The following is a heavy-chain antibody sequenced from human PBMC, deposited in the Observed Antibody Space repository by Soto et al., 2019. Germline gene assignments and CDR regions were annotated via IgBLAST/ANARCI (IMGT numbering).Heavy chain of an antibody. V-gene: IGHV3-23*01. D-gene: IGHD3-3*01. CDR1: GFTFNNNA. J-gene: IGHJ6*02. Sequence: GGSLRLSCAASGFTFNNNAMAWVRQAPGKGLEWVSSISPGGSIKFYADSVKGRFTISRDNSKNIVSLQMSSLRVEDTAIYYCVRHKFYNFRRRYDYGVDVWGLGTTVTVSS. CDR3: VRHKFYNFRRRYDYGVDV. CDR2: ISPGGSIK.